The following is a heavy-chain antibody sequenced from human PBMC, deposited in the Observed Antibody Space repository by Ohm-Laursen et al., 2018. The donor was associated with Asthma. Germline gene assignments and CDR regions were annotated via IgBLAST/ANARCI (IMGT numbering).Heavy chain of an antibody. D-gene: IGHD3-22*01. Sequence: GTLSLTCTVSGGSISSSSYYWGWIRQPPGKGLEWIGSIYYSGSTYYNPSLKSRVTISVDTSKNQFSLNLTPVTAADTAVYYCARGTFYYESTGYYFFDHWGQGALVTVSS. CDR1: GGSISSSSYY. CDR3: ARGTFYYESTGYYFFDH. V-gene: IGHV4-39*07. CDR2: IYYSGST. J-gene: IGHJ4*02.